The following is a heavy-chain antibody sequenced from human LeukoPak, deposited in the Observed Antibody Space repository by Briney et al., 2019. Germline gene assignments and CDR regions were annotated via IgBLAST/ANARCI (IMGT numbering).Heavy chain of an antibody. J-gene: IGHJ6*03. Sequence: VASVKVSCKASGYTFTSYAMNWVRQAPGQGLEWMGWINPNSGGTNYAQKFQGRVTMTRDTSISTAYMELSSLRSDDSAVYYCARGVSGAYYYYYMDVWGKGTTVTVSS. CDR1: GYTFTSYA. D-gene: IGHD1-26*01. CDR3: ARGVSGAYYYYYMDV. CDR2: INPNSGGT. V-gene: IGHV1-2*02.